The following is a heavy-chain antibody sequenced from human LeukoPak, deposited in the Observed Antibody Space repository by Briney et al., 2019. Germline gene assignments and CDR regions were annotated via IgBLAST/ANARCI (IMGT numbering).Heavy chain of an antibody. CDR1: GFTFSSCA. J-gene: IGHJ3*02. CDR3: AKAQVGAILHAFDI. V-gene: IGHV3-23*01. CDR2: ITGSGGST. Sequence: PGVSLRLSCAASGFTFSSCAMNWVRQAPGKGLEWVSAITGSGGSTYYADSVKGRFTISRDNSKNTLYLQMNSLRAEDTAVYYCAKAQVGAILHAFDIWGQGIMVTVSS. D-gene: IGHD1-26*01.